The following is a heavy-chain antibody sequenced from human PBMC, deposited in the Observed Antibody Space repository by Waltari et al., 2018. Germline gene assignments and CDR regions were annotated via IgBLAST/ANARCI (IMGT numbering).Heavy chain of an antibody. CDR2: IYYSGST. Sequence: QVQLQESGPGLVKPSETLSLTCPVSGASVSSGSYYWSWIRQPPGKGLEWIGYIYYSGSTNYNPSLKSRVTISVDTSKNQFSLKLSSVTTADTAVYYCARDRDGGAFDIWGQGTMVTVSS. CDR1: GASVSSGSYY. V-gene: IGHV4-61*01. CDR3: ARDRDGGAFDI. J-gene: IGHJ3*02.